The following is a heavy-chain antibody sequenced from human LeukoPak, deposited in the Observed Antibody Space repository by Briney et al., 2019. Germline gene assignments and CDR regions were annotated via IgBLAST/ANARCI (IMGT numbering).Heavy chain of an antibody. D-gene: IGHD1-26*01. CDR2: ISGSGGST. CDR1: GLTFSSYA. J-gene: IGHJ4*02. V-gene: IGHV3-23*01. Sequence: GGSLRLSCAASGLTFSSYAMSWVRQAPGKGLEWVSAISGSGGSTYYADSVKGRFTISRDNSKNTLYLQMNSLRAEDTAVYYCAKTVGATEYFDYWGQGTLVTVSS. CDR3: AKTVGATEYFDY.